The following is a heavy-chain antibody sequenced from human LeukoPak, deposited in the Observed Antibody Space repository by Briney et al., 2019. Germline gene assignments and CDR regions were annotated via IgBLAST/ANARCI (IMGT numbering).Heavy chain of an antibody. J-gene: IGHJ4*02. Sequence: GGSLRLSCAASGFTFSTNWMHWVRQAPGKGLVWVSRVNSDGSSTTYADSVKGRFAISRDNAKNTLYLQMNSLRAEDTAVYYCARATYYDDSTGYRFDYWGQGTLVTVSS. V-gene: IGHV3-74*01. CDR1: GFTFSTNW. CDR2: VNSDGSST. D-gene: IGHD3-22*01. CDR3: ARATYYDDSTGYRFDY.